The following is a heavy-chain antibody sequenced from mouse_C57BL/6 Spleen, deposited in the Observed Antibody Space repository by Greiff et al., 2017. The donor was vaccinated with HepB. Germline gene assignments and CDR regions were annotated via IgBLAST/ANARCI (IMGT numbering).Heavy chain of an antibody. V-gene: IGHV1-81*01. J-gene: IGHJ1*03. D-gene: IGHD2-2*01. Sequence: QVQLQQSGAELARPGASVKLSCKASGYTFTSYGISWVKQRTGQGLEWIGEIYPRSGNTYYNEKFKGKATLTADKSSSTAYMELRSLTSEDSAVYFCARGGLRREDWYFGVWGTGTTVTVSS. CDR3: ARGGLRREDWYFGV. CDR2: IYPRSGNT. CDR1: GYTFTSYG.